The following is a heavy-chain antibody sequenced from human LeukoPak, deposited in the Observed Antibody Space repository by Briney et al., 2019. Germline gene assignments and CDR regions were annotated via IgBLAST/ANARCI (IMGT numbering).Heavy chain of an antibody. CDR2: IYTSGST. D-gene: IGHD5-12*01. Sequence: SQTLSLTCTVSGGSISSGSYYWSWIRQPAGKGLEWIGRIYTSGSTNYNPSLKSRVTISVDTSKNQFSLKLSSVTAADTAVYYCARGGGYRGSSDYGGQGPLAPFPS. CDR1: GGSISSGSYY. CDR3: ARGGGYRGSSDY. J-gene: IGHJ4*02. V-gene: IGHV4-61*02.